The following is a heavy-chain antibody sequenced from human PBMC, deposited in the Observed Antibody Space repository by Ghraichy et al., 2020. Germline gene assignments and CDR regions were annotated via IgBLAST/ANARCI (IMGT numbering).Heavy chain of an antibody. V-gene: IGHV4-61*02. D-gene: IGHD3-3*01. CDR1: GGSISSGSYY. CDR2: IYTSGST. Sequence: SETLSLTCTVSGGSISSGSYYWSWIRQPAGKGLEWIGRIYTSGSTNYNPSLKSRVTMSVDTSKNQFSLKLSSVTAADTAVYYCARGIITYYDFWSGPRTDWFDPWGQGTLVTVSS. J-gene: IGHJ5*02. CDR3: ARGIITYYDFWSGPRTDWFDP.